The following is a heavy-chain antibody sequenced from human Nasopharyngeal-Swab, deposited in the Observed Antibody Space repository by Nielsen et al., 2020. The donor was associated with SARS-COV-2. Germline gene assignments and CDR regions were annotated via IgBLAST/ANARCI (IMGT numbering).Heavy chain of an antibody. V-gene: IGHV3-52*01. D-gene: IGHD3-10*01. Sequence: GESLKIPCAASGFTFSSSWMHWVCQAPEKGLEWVADIKCDGSEKYYVDSVKGRLTISRDNAKKSLYLQVNSLRAEDMTVYYCVRGPYYYGSGFNWFDPWGQGTLVTVSS. J-gene: IGHJ5*02. CDR1: GFTFSSSW. CDR2: IKCDGSEK. CDR3: VRGPYYYGSGFNWFDP.